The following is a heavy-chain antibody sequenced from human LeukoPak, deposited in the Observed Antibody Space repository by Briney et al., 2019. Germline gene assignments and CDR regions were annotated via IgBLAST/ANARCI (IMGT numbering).Heavy chain of an antibody. CDR2: INHSGST. D-gene: IGHD2-2*01. CDR1: GGSFSGYY. CDR3: ARAQVVPAAMVPNWFDP. V-gene: IGHV4-34*01. J-gene: IGHJ5*02. Sequence: PSETLSLTCAVYGGSFSGYYWSWIRQPPGKGLEWIGEINHSGSTNYNPSLKSRVTISVDTSKNQFSLKLSSVTAADTAVYYCARAQVVPAAMVPNWFDPWGQGTLVTVSS.